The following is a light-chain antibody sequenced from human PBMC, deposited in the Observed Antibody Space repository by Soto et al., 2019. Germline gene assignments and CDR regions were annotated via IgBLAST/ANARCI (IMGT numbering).Light chain of an antibody. V-gene: IGLV2-14*03. CDR2: DVS. CDR1: ISDVGSYYY. Sequence: QSVLTQPASVSGSPGQSITISCTGTISDVGSYYYVSWYQQYPGKAHKLMIYDVSTRPSGVSDRFSGSKSGNTASLTISGLRAEDEADYSCGSYTTSSNYGVGTGTKVTVL. CDR3: GSYTTSSNYG. J-gene: IGLJ1*01.